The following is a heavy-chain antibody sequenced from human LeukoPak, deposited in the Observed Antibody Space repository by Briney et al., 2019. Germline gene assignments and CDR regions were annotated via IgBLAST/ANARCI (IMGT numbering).Heavy chain of an antibody. J-gene: IGHJ4*02. CDR2: IKQDGSEK. Sequence: GGSLRLSCAASGFTFSNYWMSWVRQAPGKGLEWVANIKQDGSEKYYIDSVKGRFTISRDNAKNSLYLQMNSLRAEDTAVYYCVKEGRYCSGGSCYFDYWGQGTLVTVSS. CDR1: GFTFSNYW. V-gene: IGHV3-7*01. CDR3: VKEGRYCSGGSCYFDY. D-gene: IGHD2-15*01.